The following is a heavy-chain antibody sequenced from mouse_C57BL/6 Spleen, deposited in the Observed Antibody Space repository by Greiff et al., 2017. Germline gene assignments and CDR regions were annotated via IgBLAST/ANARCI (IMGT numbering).Heavy chain of an antibody. D-gene: IGHD2-12*01. CDR1: GYTFTDYY. J-gene: IGHJ3*01. Sequence: VQLQQSGPELVKPGASVKISCKASGYTFTDYYMNWVKQSHGKSLEWIGYINPNNGGTSYNQKFKGKATLTVDKSSSTAYMELRSLTSEDSAVYYWAGVVTSKWGQGTLVTVSA. CDR3: AGVVTSK. CDR2: INPNNGGT. V-gene: IGHV1-26*01.